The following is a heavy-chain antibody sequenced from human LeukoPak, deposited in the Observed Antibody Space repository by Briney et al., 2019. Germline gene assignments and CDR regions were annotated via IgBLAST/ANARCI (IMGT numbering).Heavy chain of an antibody. Sequence: GRSPRLSCAASGFTFSSYGMHWVRQAPGKGLEWVAVIWYDGSNKYYADSVKGRFTISRDNSKNTLYLQMNSLRAEDTAVYYCARDLTGRNYFDYWGQGTLVTVSS. CDR3: ARDLTGRNYFDY. D-gene: IGHD3-9*01. CDR1: GFTFSSYG. V-gene: IGHV3-33*01. CDR2: IWYDGSNK. J-gene: IGHJ4*02.